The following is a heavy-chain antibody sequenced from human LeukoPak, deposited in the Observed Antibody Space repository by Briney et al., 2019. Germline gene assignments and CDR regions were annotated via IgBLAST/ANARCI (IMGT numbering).Heavy chain of an antibody. CDR3: ARGGTWLRFEGYFDY. Sequence: PSETLSLTCTVSGGSISSGGYYWSWIRQHPGKGLEWIGYIYYSGSTYYNPSLKSRVTISVDTSKNQFSLKLSSATAADTAVYYCARGGTWLRFEGYFDYWGQGTLVTVSS. V-gene: IGHV4-31*03. CDR2: IYYSGST. D-gene: IGHD5-12*01. CDR1: GGSISSGGYY. J-gene: IGHJ4*02.